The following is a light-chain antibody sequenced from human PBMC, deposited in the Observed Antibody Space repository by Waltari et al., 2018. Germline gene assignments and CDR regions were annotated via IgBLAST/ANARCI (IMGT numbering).Light chain of an antibody. V-gene: IGKV3-20*01. Sequence: EIVLTQSPGTLSLSPGERATLSCRASQSVSSSYLAWYQQKPGQAPRLLIFDASNRATGIPDRFSGSGSGTDFTHTISRLEPEDFAVYFCQQYSYSPNTFGQGTKLEI. CDR2: DAS. J-gene: IGKJ2*01. CDR3: QQYSYSPNT. CDR1: QSVSSSY.